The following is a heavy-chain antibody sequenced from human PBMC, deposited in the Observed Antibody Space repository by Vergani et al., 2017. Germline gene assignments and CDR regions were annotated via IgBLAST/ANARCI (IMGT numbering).Heavy chain of an antibody. CDR2: ITPGGST. D-gene: IGHD3-10*01. J-gene: IGHJ4*02. V-gene: IGHV1-46*03. CDR1: GYPSTNHH. Sequence: VQLVQSGTEVKKPGASVKIACKTSGYPSTNHHLHWLRQAPGQGLEWMGIITPGGSTDYGPKVQGRATMTRDTSTRTVYMDLTGLRSDDTAMYYCARTASISGSYYNGEWEYWGQGTLV. CDR3: ARTASISGSYYNGEWEY.